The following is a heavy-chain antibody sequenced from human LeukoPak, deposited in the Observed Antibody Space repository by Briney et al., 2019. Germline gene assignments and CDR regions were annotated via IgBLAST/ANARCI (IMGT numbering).Heavy chain of an antibody. Sequence: ASVKVSCKASGYTFTSYGISWVRQALGQGLEWMGWISAYNGNTNYAQKLQGRVTMTTDTSTSTAYMELRSLRSDDTAVYYCARGPGGRSGYYPLEDYYYYYYMDIWGKGTTVTVSS. D-gene: IGHD3-22*01. CDR1: GYTFTSYG. V-gene: IGHV1-18*01. CDR2: ISAYNGNT. CDR3: ARGPGGRSGYYPLEDYYYYYYMDI. J-gene: IGHJ6*03.